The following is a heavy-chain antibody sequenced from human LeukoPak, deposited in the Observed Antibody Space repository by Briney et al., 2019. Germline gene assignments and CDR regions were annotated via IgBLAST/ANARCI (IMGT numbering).Heavy chain of an antibody. CDR2: ISAYNGNT. CDR1: GHTFTSYG. CDR3: ARAFLPILYMDD. D-gene: IGHD2/OR15-2a*01. J-gene: IGHJ6*03. V-gene: IGHV1-18*01. Sequence: GASVKVSCKASGHTFTSYGISWVRQPPGQGLEWMGLISAYNGNTNYAQKLQGRVTMTTDTSTSNAYIELRSLGSADPAAYYCARAFLPILYMDDWGKGTTVTVSS.